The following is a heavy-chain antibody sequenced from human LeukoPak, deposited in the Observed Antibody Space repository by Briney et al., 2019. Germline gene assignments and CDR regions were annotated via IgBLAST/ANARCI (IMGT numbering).Heavy chain of an antibody. V-gene: IGHV3-30*02. Sequence: GGSLRLSCAASGFTFSSYGMHWVRQAPGKGLEWVAFIRYDGSNKYYADSVKGRFTISRDNSKNTLYPQMNSLRAEDTAVYYCAMAPYYFYGMDVWGQGTTVTVSS. J-gene: IGHJ6*02. CDR3: AMAPYYFYGMDV. D-gene: IGHD3-10*01. CDR1: GFTFSSYG. CDR2: IRYDGSNK.